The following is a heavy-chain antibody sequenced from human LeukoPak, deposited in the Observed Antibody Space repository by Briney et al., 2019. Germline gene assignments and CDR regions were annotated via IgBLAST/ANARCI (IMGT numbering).Heavy chain of an antibody. CDR2: INPSDGST. D-gene: IGHD5-18*01. Sequence: ASVKVSCKASGYPFTNNYFHWVRQAPGQGLEWMGIINPSDGSTTYAQKFQGRVTMTRDMSTSTVYMELSSLRSEDTAVYYCASSTAMPRNYFDYWGQGTLVTVSS. CDR3: ASSTAMPRNYFDY. CDR1: GYPFTNNY. V-gene: IGHV1-46*01. J-gene: IGHJ4*02.